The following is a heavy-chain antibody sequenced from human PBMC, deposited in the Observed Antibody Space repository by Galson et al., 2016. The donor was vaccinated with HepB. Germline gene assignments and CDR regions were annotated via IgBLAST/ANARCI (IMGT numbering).Heavy chain of an antibody. Sequence: SETLSLTCAVYGGSFSGYYWGWIRQPPGKGLEWIGSIYYSGSTYYNPSLKSRVTISVDTSKNQFSLKLTSVTAADTAVYYCARPIQYYESSDDRSDYLGQGTLVTVSS. D-gene: IGHD3-22*01. V-gene: IGHV4-39*01. CDR3: ARPIQYYESSDDRSDY. CDR2: IYYSGST. CDR1: GGSFSGYY. J-gene: IGHJ4*02.